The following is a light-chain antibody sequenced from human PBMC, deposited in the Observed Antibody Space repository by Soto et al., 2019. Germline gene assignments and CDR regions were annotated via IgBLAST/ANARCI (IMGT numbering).Light chain of an antibody. CDR3: QQYARPPFA. V-gene: IGKV3-20*01. CDR1: QSVNSN. CDR2: DAS. Sequence: EIVLTQSPATLSVSPGERATLSCRASQSVNSNLAWYQQKPGQAPRLLLYDASSRATGIPDRVSGSGSGTDFTLTISRLEPEDFAVYYCQQYARPPFAFGQGTKVDIK. J-gene: IGKJ2*01.